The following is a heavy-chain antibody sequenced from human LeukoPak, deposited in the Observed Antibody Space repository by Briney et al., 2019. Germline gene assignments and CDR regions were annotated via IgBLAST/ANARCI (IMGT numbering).Heavy chain of an antibody. CDR1: GGSFSGYY. V-gene: IGHV4-34*01. J-gene: IGHJ6*04. D-gene: IGHD2-2*02. Sequence: SETLSLTCAVYGGSFSGYYWSWIRQPPGKGLEWIGEINHSGSTNYNPSLKSRVTISVDTSKNQFSLKLSSVTAPDTAVYYCARVVVVPAAIGDVWGKGTTVTVSS. CDR2: INHSGST. CDR3: ARVVVVPAAIGDV.